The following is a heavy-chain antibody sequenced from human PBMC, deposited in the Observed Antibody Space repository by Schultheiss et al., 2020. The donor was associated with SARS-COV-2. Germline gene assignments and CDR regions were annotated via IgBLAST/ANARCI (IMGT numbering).Heavy chain of an antibody. CDR3: ARSKKQLVSSYDY. V-gene: IGHV4-34*01. J-gene: IGHJ4*02. CDR1: GGSFSGYY. Sequence: SETLSLTCAVYGGSFSGYYWSWIRQPPGKGLEWIGEIYHGGNSNYNPSLKSRVTISVDTSTNQFSLKLSSVTAADTAVYYCARSKKQLVSSYDYWGQGTLVTVSS. D-gene: IGHD6-6*01. CDR2: IYHGGNS.